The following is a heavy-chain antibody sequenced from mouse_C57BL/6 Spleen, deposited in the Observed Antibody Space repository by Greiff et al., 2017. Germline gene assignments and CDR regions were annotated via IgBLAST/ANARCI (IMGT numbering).Heavy chain of an antibody. CDR3: ATTYSKRRGYFDY. J-gene: IGHJ2*01. Sequence: QVQLQQPGAELVMPGASVKLSCKASGYTFTSYWMHWVKQRPGQGLEWIGEIDPSDSYTNYNQKFKGKSTLTVDKSSSTAYMQLSSLTSEDSAVYYCATTYSKRRGYFDYWGQGTTLTVSS. V-gene: IGHV1-69*01. CDR2: IDPSDSYT. CDR1: GYTFTSYW. D-gene: IGHD2-5*01.